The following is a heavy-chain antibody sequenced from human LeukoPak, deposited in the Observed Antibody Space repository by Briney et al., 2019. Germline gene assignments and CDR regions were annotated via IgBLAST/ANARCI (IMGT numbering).Heavy chain of an antibody. Sequence: GASVKVSCKVSGYTLTELSMHWVRQAPGKGLEWMGGFDPEDGETIYAQKFQGRVTMTEDTSTDTAYMELSSLRSEDTAVYYCAKGAYYDFWSGPLAFDYWGQGTLVTVSS. V-gene: IGHV1-24*01. D-gene: IGHD3-3*01. CDR2: FDPEDGET. CDR3: AKGAYYDFWSGPLAFDY. J-gene: IGHJ4*02. CDR1: GYTLTELS.